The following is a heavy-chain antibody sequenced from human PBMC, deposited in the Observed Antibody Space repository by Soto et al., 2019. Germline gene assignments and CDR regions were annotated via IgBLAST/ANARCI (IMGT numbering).Heavy chain of an antibody. CDR3: ARESGGATATLDYYYFYMDV. J-gene: IGHJ6*03. D-gene: IGHD5-12*01. Sequence: QVQLVQSGAEVRKPGASVTVSCRSSGDSFNDYYIHWVRQAPGQGFEWMGWINPNGRATKYAQKFQGWVSMTRDTSIRTVYMQLSRLRSDDTAVYYCARESGGATATLDYYYFYMDVWGTGTTVTVSS. CDR1: GDSFNDYY. CDR2: INPNGRAT. V-gene: IGHV1-2*04.